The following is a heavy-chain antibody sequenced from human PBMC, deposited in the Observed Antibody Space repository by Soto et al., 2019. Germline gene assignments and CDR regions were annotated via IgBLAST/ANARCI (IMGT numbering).Heavy chain of an antibody. J-gene: IGHJ6*02. CDR2: ISYDGSNK. Sequence: GGSLRHSCAASGFTFSSYGMHWVRQAPGKGLEWVAVISYDGSNKYYADSVKGRFTISRDNSKNTLYLQMNSLRAEDTAVYYCAKGSPYSSSWHYYYYYGMDVWGQGTTVTVSS. CDR1: GFTFSSYG. V-gene: IGHV3-30*18. CDR3: AKGSPYSSSWHYYYYYGMDV. D-gene: IGHD6-13*01.